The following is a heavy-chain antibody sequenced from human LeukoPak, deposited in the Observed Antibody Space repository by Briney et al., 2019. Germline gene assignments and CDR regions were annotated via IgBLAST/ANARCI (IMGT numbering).Heavy chain of an antibody. CDR3: ARAYGSGPYYYGMDV. Sequence: GGSLRLSCAASGFTFSSYSMNWVRQAPGKGLEWVSSISSSSSYIYYADSVKGRFTISRDNAKNSLYLQMNSLRAEDTAVYYCARAYGSGPYYYGMDVWGQGTTVTVSS. CDR1: GFTFSSYS. CDR2: ISSSSSYI. J-gene: IGHJ6*02. V-gene: IGHV3-21*04. D-gene: IGHD6-19*01.